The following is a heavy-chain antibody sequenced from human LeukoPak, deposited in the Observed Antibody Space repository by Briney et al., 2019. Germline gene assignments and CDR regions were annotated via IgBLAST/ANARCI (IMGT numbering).Heavy chain of an antibody. J-gene: IGHJ6*03. V-gene: IGHV1-2*02. D-gene: IGHD6-25*01. Sequence: ASVKVSCKASGYTFTGYYMHWVRQAPGQGLEWMGWINPNSGGTNYAQKFQGRVTMTRDTSISTAYMELSRLRSDDTAVYYCARARRLASGYYYYYVDVWGKGTTVTVSS. CDR3: ARARRLASGYYYYYVDV. CDR2: INPNSGGT. CDR1: GYTFTGYY.